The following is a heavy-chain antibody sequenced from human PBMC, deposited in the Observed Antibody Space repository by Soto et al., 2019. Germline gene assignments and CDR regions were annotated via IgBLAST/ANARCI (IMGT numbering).Heavy chain of an antibody. Sequence: GGSLRLSCAASGFTFSSYGMHWVRQAPAKGLEWVALIWYDGSNKYYADSVKGRFTISRDNSKNTLYLQMNSLRAEDTAVYFCARDRNYYDSSGHDFWGQGTLVTFSS. D-gene: IGHD3-22*01. CDR3: ARDRNYYDSSGHDF. V-gene: IGHV3-33*01. CDR2: IWYDGSNK. CDR1: GFTFSSYG. J-gene: IGHJ4*02.